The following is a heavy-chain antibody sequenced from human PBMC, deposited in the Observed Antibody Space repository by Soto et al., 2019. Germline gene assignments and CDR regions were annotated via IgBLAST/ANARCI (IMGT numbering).Heavy chain of an antibody. CDR1: GFSFSSYG. CDR2: IWYDGSNK. D-gene: IGHD6-13*01. V-gene: IGHV3-33*01. CDR3: ARGLYSSATGKLGY. Sequence: QVQLVESGGGVVQPGRSLRLSCAASGFSFSSYGLHWVRQAPGKGLEWVAVIWYDGSNKYYADSVKGRFTISRDNSKNPLYLQMNSLRAEDTAVYYGARGLYSSATGKLGYWGQGTLVTVSS. J-gene: IGHJ4*02.